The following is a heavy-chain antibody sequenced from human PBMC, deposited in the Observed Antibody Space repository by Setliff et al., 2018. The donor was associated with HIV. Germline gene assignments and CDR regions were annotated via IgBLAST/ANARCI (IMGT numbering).Heavy chain of an antibody. CDR1: GGSINSYY. J-gene: IGHJ6*03. Sequence: SETLSLTCTVSGGSINSYYWSWIRQPPGKRLEWIGYIHNSGSTNYNPSLKSPVTMSVDTSNNQFSLKLTSVTAADTAVYYCARRGPYGSGSYGRYYDYYYMDVWGKGTTVTVSS. CDR3: ARRGPYGSGSYGRYYDYYYMDV. CDR2: IHNSGST. D-gene: IGHD3-10*01. V-gene: IGHV4-59*01.